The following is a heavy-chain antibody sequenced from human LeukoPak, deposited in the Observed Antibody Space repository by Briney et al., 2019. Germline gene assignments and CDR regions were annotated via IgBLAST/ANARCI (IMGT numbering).Heavy chain of an antibody. J-gene: IGHJ3*02. CDR1: GFTFSKAW. D-gene: IGHD3-22*01. CDR2: IKSKIDGGTT. V-gene: IGHV3-15*01. CDR3: AKTYSSGYFFDAFDI. Sequence: GGSLRLSCAASGFTFSKAWMSWVRQAPGKGLEWVGRIKSKIDGGTTDYAAPVKGRFTISRDDSKNTVYLQMNSLRAEDTAVYYCAKTYSSGYFFDAFDIWGQGTMVTVS.